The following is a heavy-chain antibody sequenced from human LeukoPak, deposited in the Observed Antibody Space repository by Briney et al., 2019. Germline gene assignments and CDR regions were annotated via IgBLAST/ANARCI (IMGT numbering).Heavy chain of an antibody. CDR1: GFTFSSYG. CDR2: ISGSGGST. J-gene: IGHJ4*02. Sequence: GGSLRLSCAASGFTFSSYGMSWVRQAPGKGLEWVSAISGSGGSTYYADSVKGRFTISRDNSKNTLYLQMNSLRAEDTAVYYCARGHDGVRGVSDYWGQGTLVTVSS. V-gene: IGHV3-23*01. D-gene: IGHD3-10*01. CDR3: ARGHDGVRGVSDY.